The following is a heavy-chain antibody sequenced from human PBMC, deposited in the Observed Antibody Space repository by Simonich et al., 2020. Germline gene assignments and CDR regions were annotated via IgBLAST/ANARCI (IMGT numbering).Heavy chain of an antibody. J-gene: IGHJ4*02. CDR2: MSSSGSTK. Sequence: EVQLVESGGGLVHPGGSLRLSCAASGFTFSSYGMNWVRQAPGKGMVWVSYMSSSGSTKYYADSVKGRFTISRDNAKNSLYLQMNSLRAEDTAVYYCARHYYGDYYFDYWGQGTLVTVSS. CDR1: GFTFSSYG. CDR3: ARHYYGDYYFDY. D-gene: IGHD4-17*01. V-gene: IGHV3-48*03.